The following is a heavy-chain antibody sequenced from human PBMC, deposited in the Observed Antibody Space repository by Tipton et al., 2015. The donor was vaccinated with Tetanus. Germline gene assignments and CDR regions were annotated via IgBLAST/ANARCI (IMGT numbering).Heavy chain of an antibody. D-gene: IGHD6-19*01. V-gene: IGHV3-7*03. CDR3: VRDGGSSGWLAY. Sequence: SLRLSCAASGFTFNSDWMTWVRQAPGKGLEWVANIRQDGSEKYYVDSVKGRFTISRDNAKNTLYLQMNSLRVEDTAVYYCVRDGGSSGWLAYWGQGTLVTVSS. CDR2: IRQDGSEK. J-gene: IGHJ4*02. CDR1: GFTFNSDW.